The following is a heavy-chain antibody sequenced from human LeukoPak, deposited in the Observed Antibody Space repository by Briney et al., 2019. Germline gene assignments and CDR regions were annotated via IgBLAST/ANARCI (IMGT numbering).Heavy chain of an antibody. CDR1: GFTFSSYS. Sequence: GGSLRLSCAASGFTFSSYSMNWVRQAPGKGLEWVGRIKTKSEGGTTDYAAPAKGRFTISRDDSKNALFLQMDSLKSDDTAMYYCTTEFKELGLFFYFYYMDVWGTGTTVTISS. V-gene: IGHV3-15*01. CDR3: TTEFKELGLFFYFYYMDV. J-gene: IGHJ6*03. D-gene: IGHD1-7*01. CDR2: IKTKSEGGTT.